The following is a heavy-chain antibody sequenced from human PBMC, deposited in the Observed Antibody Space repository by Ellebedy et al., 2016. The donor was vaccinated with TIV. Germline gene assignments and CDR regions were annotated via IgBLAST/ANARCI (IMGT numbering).Heavy chain of an antibody. CDR3: ARSSGRGDDAFDI. CDR2: IIPIFGTA. J-gene: IGHJ3*02. V-gene: IGHV1-69*06. Sequence: SVKVSCXASGGTFSSYAISWVRQAPGQGLEWMGGIIPIFGTANYAQKFQDRVTITADKSTSTAYMELSSLRSEDTAVYYCARSSGRGDDAFDIWGQGTMVTVSS. D-gene: IGHD6-19*01. CDR1: GGTFSSYA.